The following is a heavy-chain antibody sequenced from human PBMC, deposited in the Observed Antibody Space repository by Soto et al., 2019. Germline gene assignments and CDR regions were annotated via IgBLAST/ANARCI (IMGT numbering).Heavy chain of an antibody. Sequence: QVQLQESGPGPVKPSQTLSLTCTVSGGSISSGGYYWNWIRQHPGKGLEWIGYIYYSGSTYYNPSLKSRVTISVDTSKNQFSLKLSSVTAADTAVYYCARYAFLRYFDWLSPWGQGTLVTVSS. V-gene: IGHV4-31*03. D-gene: IGHD3-9*01. CDR2: IYYSGST. J-gene: IGHJ5*02. CDR1: GGSISSGGYY. CDR3: ARYAFLRYFDWLSP.